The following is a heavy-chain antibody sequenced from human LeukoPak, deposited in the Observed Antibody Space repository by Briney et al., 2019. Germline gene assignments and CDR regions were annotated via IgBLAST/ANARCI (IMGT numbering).Heavy chain of an antibody. CDR2: ISAYNGNT. CDR1: GYTFTSYG. CDR3: ARKALNLGALGY. Sequence: ASVKVSCKASGYTFTSYGISWVRQAPGQGLEWMGWISAYNGNTNYAQKLQGRVTVTTDTSTSTAYMELRSLRSDDTAVYYCARKALNLGALGYWGQGTLVIVSS. J-gene: IGHJ4*02. D-gene: IGHD3-16*01. V-gene: IGHV1-18*01.